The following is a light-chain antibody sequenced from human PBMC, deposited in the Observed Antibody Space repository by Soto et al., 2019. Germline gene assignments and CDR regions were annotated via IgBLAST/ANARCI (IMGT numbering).Light chain of an antibody. J-gene: IGLJ1*01. Sequence: QSALTQPASVSGSPGQSITISCTGTSSDVGGYNYVSWFQQHPGKAPKLMIYEVNNRSSGVSDRFFGSKSGNTASLTISGLQAEDEANYFCCSYTSSSTSYVFGTGTKLTVL. CDR3: CSYTSSSTSYV. CDR2: EVN. CDR1: SSDVGGYNY. V-gene: IGLV2-14*01.